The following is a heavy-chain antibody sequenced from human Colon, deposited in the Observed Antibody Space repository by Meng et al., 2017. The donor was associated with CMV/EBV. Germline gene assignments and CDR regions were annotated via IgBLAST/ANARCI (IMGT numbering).Heavy chain of an antibody. Sequence: ASVKVSCKASGYSFTDYYIHWVRQAPGQGLEWMGWINPNSGGTNYAPKVQGRVTMTRDTSISTAYLELISLKSDDTAIYYCARARYNWNFGWFDPWGQGTLVTVS. V-gene: IGHV1-2*02. CDR2: INPNSGGT. CDR3: ARARYNWNFGWFDP. J-gene: IGHJ5*02. D-gene: IGHD1-7*01. CDR1: GYSFTDYY.